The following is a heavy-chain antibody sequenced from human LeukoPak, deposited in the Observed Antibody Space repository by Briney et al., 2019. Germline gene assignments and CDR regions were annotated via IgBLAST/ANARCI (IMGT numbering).Heavy chain of an antibody. CDR3: ARGGDCSSPSCYPGGFDY. D-gene: IGHD2-2*01. CDR1: GGSISSYY. Sequence: SETLSLTCTVSGGSISSYYWSWIRQPPGKGLEWIGYIYYSGSTNYNPSLKSRVTISVDTSKNQFSLKLSSVTAADTAVYYCARGGDCSSPSCYPGGFDYWGQGTLVTVSS. J-gene: IGHJ4*02. V-gene: IGHV4-59*08. CDR2: IYYSGST.